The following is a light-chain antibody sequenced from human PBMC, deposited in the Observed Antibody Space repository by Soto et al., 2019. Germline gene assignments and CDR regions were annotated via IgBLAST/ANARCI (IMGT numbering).Light chain of an antibody. V-gene: IGLV1-40*01. CDR2: GNS. J-gene: IGLJ1*01. CDR3: QSYDSSLSAYV. Sequence: QTVVTQPPSVSGAPGQRVTMSCTGSTSNIGAGYDVHWYQRLPGTAPKLLIYGNSNRPSGVPDRFSGSRSGTSASLAITGLQAEDEADYFCQSYDSSLSAYVFGTGTKLT. CDR1: TSNIGAGYD.